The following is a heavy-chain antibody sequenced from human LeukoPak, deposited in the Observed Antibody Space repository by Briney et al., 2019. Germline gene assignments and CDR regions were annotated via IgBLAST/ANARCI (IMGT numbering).Heavy chain of an antibody. CDR2: INHSGDT. Sequence: SETLSLTCAVYGGAFSGYYWSWIRPPPGKGLEWIGEINHSGDTKYNPSLKRRVSMSVDVSKDQFSLKLTSLTAADTAVYYCARGSRNYNNYEGADYWGQGTLVTVSS. CDR1: GGAFSGYY. D-gene: IGHD4-11*01. J-gene: IGHJ4*02. CDR3: ARGSRNYNNYEGADY. V-gene: IGHV4-34*01.